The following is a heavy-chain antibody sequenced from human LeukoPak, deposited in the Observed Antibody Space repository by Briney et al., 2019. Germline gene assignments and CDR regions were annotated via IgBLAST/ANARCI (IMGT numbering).Heavy chain of an antibody. V-gene: IGHV3-21*01. J-gene: IGHJ4*02. Sequence: GGSLRLSCAASGFTFSSYSMNWVRQAPGKGLEWVSSISSSSSYIYYADSVKGRFTISRANAKNSLYLQMNSLTAEDTAVYYCARDFHYYDSSGYYPTSPYWGQGTLVTVSS. D-gene: IGHD3-22*01. CDR1: GFTFSSYS. CDR2: ISSSSSYI. CDR3: ARDFHYYDSSGYYPTSPY.